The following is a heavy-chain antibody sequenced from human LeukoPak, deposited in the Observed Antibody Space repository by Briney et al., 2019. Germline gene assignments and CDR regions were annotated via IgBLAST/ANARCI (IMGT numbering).Heavy chain of an antibody. Sequence: ASVRVSCKVSGYSLIELAIHWVRQAPGKGLEWVGGLDAEDGKTKYAQKFQGRVTLTEDTSADTAYMDLRRLRSEDTAVYYCARGGPPIGAAAGSDTDYWGQGTLVTVSS. D-gene: IGHD6-13*01. CDR3: ARGGPPIGAAAGSDTDY. CDR2: LDAEDGKT. CDR1: GYSLIELA. V-gene: IGHV1-24*01. J-gene: IGHJ4*02.